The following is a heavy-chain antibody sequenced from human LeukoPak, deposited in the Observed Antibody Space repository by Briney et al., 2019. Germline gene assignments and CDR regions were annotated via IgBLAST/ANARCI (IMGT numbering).Heavy chain of an antibody. CDR2: VNPNSEDT. CDR3: ARVGGESYKFDP. D-gene: IGHD3-10*01. V-gene: IGHV1-2*02. CDR1: GYSFTGYY. J-gene: IGHJ5*02. Sequence: GASVKVSCKTSGYSFTGYYIHWVREAPGQGLEWMGWVNPNSEDTEYAQKFQGRVTMTRDTSTSTAYMELYRLRSDDTAVYYCARVGGESYKFDPWGQGTLITVSS.